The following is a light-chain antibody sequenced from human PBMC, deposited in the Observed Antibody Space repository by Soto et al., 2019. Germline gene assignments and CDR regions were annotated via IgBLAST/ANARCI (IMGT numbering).Light chain of an antibody. Sequence: EIVLTQSPGTLSLSPGERATLSCRASQSVSSSYLAWDQQKPGQAPKLLIYGESSRSTGIPDRFSGSGSGTDFTLTISRLEPEDFAVFSCQQNGSSPYTFGQGTKLEIK. CDR3: QQNGSSPYT. CDR1: QSVSSSY. J-gene: IGKJ2*01. CDR2: GES. V-gene: IGKV3-20*01.